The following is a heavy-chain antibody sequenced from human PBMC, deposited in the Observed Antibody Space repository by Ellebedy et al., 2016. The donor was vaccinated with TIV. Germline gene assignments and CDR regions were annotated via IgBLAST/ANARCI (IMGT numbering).Heavy chain of an antibody. J-gene: IGHJ4*02. CDR3: TTDPRD. CDR2: TKNKGDGGAT. V-gene: IGHV3-15*05. Sequence: GGSLRLXXVGSHFLFSPSWMSWVRQAPGKGLEWIGRTKNKGDGGATQYAAPATDKFSISRDDSKNTVYLQINSLTIEDTAVYYCTTDPRDWGQGTLVTVSS. CDR1: HFLFSPSW.